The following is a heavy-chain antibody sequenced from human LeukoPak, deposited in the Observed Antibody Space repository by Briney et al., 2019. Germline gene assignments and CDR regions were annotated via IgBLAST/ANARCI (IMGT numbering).Heavy chain of an antibody. D-gene: IGHD3-22*01. J-gene: IGHJ3*02. CDR3: AKPTMIVVAFDAFDI. V-gene: IGHV3-23*01. CDR2: ISRSGGST. CDR1: GFTFSSYA. Sequence: GGSLRLSCAASGFTFSSYAMSWVRQAPGKGLEWVSAISRSGGSTYYADSVKGRFTISRDNSKNTLYLQMNSLRAEDTAVYYCAKPTMIVVAFDAFDIWGQGTMVTVSS.